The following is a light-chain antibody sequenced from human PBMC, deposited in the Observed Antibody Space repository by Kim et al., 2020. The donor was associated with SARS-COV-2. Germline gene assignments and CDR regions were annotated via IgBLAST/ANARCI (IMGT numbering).Light chain of an antibody. CDR1: QGISNN. J-gene: IGKJ1*01. CDR2: DAS. CDR3: QKCIGPPWT. Sequence: DIQMTQSPSSLSASVGDRVTITCRASQGISNNVAWYQQKPGEVPKLLIYDASVLQSGVPSRFSGSGSVTDFTLTISGLQPEDVATYYCQKCIGPPWTFGQGTKVDIK. V-gene: IGKV1-27*01.